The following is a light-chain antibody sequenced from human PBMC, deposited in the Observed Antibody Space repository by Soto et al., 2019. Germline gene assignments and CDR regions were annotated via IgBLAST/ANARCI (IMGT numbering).Light chain of an antibody. Sequence: DIQMTQSPSSLSASVGDRVTITCRASQSINSWLAWYQQKSGKAPKLLIYKASSLDSGVPSRLSGSGSGTEFTLIISSLQPDDFATYYCQQYNSYPLTFGGGTKVDIK. CDR2: KAS. J-gene: IGKJ4*01. V-gene: IGKV1-5*03. CDR3: QQYNSYPLT. CDR1: QSINSW.